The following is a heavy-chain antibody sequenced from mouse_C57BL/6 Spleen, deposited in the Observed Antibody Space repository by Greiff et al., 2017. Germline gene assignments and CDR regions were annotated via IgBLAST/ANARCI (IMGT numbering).Heavy chain of an antibody. CDR3: ARCSSGYLPDY. Sequence: LVESGPELVKPGASVKISCKASGYAFSSSWMNWVKQRPGKGLEWIGRIYPGDGDTNYNGKFKGKATLTADKSSSTAYMQLSSLTSEDSAVYFCARCSSGYLPDYWGQGTTLTVSS. D-gene: IGHD3-2*02. CDR1: GYAFSSSW. V-gene: IGHV1-82*01. J-gene: IGHJ2*01. CDR2: IYPGDGDT.